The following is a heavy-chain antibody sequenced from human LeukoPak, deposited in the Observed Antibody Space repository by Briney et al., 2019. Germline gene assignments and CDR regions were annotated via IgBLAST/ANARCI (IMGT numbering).Heavy chain of an antibody. D-gene: IGHD3-22*01. Sequence: SETLSLTCTVSGDPITSNSNYKWSWIRQPPGKGLEWIGYIYHSGNTNYNPSLKSRVTISVDTSKNQFSLKLTSVTAAGTAVYYCAREYSSFDYWGQGTQVTVSS. V-gene: IGHV4-61*01. J-gene: IGHJ4*02. CDR2: IYHSGNT. CDR1: GDPITSNSNYK. CDR3: AREYSSFDY.